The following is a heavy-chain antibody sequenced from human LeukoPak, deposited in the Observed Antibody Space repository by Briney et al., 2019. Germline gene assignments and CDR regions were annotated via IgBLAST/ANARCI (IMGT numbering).Heavy chain of an antibody. V-gene: IGHV3-30*04. CDR2: ISYDGSNK. Sequence: GGSLRLSCAASGFTFSSYAMHWVRQAPGKGLEGVAVISYDGSNKYYADSVTGRFTISRDNSKNTLYLQMNSLRAEDTAVYYCARDLYYYYYMDVWGKGTTVTVSS. CDR1: GFTFSSYA. J-gene: IGHJ6*03. CDR3: ARDLYYYYYMDV.